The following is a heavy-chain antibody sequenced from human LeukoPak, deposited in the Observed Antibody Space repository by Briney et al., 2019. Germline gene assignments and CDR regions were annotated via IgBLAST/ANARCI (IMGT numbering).Heavy chain of an antibody. D-gene: IGHD1-26*01. CDR2: ISYDGSDK. V-gene: IGHV3-30*18. CDR3: AKEVGTFTLDY. J-gene: IGHJ4*02. Sequence: GGSLRLSCAASGFSFSTYGMHWVRQAPGKGLEWVTVISYDGSDKYYTDSVKGRFTISRDNSRNTLYLQMNSLRVEDTAVYYCAKEVGTFTLDYWGQGTLVTVSS. CDR1: GFSFSTYG.